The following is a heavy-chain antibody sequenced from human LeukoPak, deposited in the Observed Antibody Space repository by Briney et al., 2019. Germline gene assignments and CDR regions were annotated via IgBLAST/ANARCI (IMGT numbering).Heavy chain of an antibody. D-gene: IGHD2-15*01. J-gene: IGHJ4*02. CDR2: INPSGGTT. V-gene: IGHV1-46*01. Sequence: ASVKVSCTASGYTFTSYHMHWVRQAPGQGLEWMGIINPSGGTTNYAQKFRGRVTMTRDMSTSTAYMELSSLRSEDMAVYYCARGLGYCSGGSCYSGGRFDYWGQGTLVTVSS. CDR1: GYTFTSYH. CDR3: ARGLGYCSGGSCYSGGRFDY.